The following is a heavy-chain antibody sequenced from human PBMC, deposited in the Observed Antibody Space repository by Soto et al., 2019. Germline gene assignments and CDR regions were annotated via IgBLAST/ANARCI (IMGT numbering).Heavy chain of an antibody. CDR2: IDSDGTST. CDR1: GFTFSSYW. Sequence: EVQLVESGGGLVQPGGSLRLSCAGSGFTFSSYWMHWVRQVPGKGLLWVSRIDSDGTSTNYADSVKGRFTIARDNAKNTRYLQMNRLRAEDTGVYYCARVGGDNWFDTWGQGTLVTVSS. J-gene: IGHJ5*02. V-gene: IGHV3-74*01. CDR3: ARVGGDNWFDT.